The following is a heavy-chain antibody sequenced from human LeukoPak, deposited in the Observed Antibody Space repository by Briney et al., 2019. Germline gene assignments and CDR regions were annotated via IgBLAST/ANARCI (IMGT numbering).Heavy chain of an antibody. CDR3: ARDSDYGDYVDY. V-gene: IGHV4-61*02. CDR1: GGSTSSGSPY. CDR2: VYTSGST. Sequence: SETLSLTCTVSGGSTSSGSPYWSWIRHPAGKALEWIGRVYTSGSTDYNPSLKSRVAISVDTSKNQFSLKLSSVTAADTAVYYCARDSDYGDYVDYWGQGTLVTVSS. D-gene: IGHD4-17*01. J-gene: IGHJ4*02.